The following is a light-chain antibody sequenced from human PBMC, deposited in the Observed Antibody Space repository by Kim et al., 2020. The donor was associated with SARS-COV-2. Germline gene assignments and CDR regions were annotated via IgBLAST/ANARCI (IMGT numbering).Light chain of an antibody. J-gene: IGKJ1*01. CDR3: QEYKSNSWT. CDR2: DAS. CDR1: HSISIW. Sequence: GDRVTITCRASHSISIWLAWYQQKPGKAPNLLIYDASNLESGVPSRFSGSGSGTEFTLTISSLQPDDFATYYCQEYKSNSWTFGQGTKVEIK. V-gene: IGKV1-5*01.